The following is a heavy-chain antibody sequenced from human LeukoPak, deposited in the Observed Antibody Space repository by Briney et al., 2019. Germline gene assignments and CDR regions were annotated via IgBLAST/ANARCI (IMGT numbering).Heavy chain of an antibody. CDR1: GFTFSSYW. J-gene: IGHJ6*03. D-gene: IGHD4-17*01. CDR3: ARRAGTVTSSYKGYYYYYYMDV. CDR2: INSDGSST. Sequence: GGSLRLSCAASGFTFSSYWMHWVRPAPGKGLVWVSRINSDGSSTSYADSVKGRFTISRDNAKNTLYLQMNSLRAEDTAVYYCARRAGTVTSSYKGYYYYYYMDVWGKGTTVTVSS. V-gene: IGHV3-74*01.